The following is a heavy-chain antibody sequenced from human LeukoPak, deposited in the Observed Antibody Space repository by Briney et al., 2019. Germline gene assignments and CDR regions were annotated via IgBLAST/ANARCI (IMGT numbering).Heavy chain of an antibody. V-gene: IGHV3-33*06. CDR1: GFTFSSYG. J-gene: IGHJ4*02. D-gene: IGHD1-26*01. CDR3: AKDEYSGRTQGLYYFDY. Sequence: QPGGSLRLSCAASGFTFSSYGMHWVRQAPGKGLEWVAVIWYDGSNKYYADSVKGRFTISRDNSKNTLYLQMNSLRAEDTAVYYCAKDEYSGRTQGLYYFDYWGQGTLVTVSS. CDR2: IWYDGSNK.